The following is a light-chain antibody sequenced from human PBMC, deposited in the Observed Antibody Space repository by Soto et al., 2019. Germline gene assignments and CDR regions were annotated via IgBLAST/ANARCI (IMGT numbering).Light chain of an antibody. CDR2: KAS. J-gene: IGKJ2*01. Sequence: DIHMTHSPSTLPSSLVDKVTITCRASQSVRNYLAWYQQKPGKAPKLLIYKASSLESGVPSRFSGSGSGTEFTLTISSLQPDDFATYYCQEYNSYSYTFGQGTKVDIK. CDR3: QEYNSYSYT. CDR1: QSVRNY. V-gene: IGKV1-5*03.